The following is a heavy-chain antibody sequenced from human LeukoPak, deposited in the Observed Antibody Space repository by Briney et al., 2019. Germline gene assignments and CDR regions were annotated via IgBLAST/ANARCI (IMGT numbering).Heavy chain of an antibody. CDR3: AIWTSGNY. Sequence: QSGGSLRLSCADSQFTFNGSWMSWVHQAPGKGLEWVANMDPTGSQKRSVDSVRGRFTISKDNPGASLYLDMHSLRAEDTAIYYCAIWTSGNYWGQGTLVTVSS. D-gene: IGHD1-1*01. CDR2: MDPTGSQK. J-gene: IGHJ4*02. V-gene: IGHV3-7*01. CDR1: QFTFNGSW.